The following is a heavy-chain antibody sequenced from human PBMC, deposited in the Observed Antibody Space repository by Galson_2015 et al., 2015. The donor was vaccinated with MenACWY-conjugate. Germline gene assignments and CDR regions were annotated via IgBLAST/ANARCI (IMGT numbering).Heavy chain of an antibody. CDR2: IYSGGST. CDR1: GFTVSSNY. Sequence: SLRLSCAASGFTVSSNYMSWVRQAPGKGLEWVSVIYSGGSTYYADSVKGRFTISRDNSKNTLYLQMNSLRAEDTAVYYCARGNSSSHVYAFDIWGQGTMVTVSS. D-gene: IGHD6-13*01. V-gene: IGHV3-66*02. CDR3: ARGNSSSHVYAFDI. J-gene: IGHJ3*02.